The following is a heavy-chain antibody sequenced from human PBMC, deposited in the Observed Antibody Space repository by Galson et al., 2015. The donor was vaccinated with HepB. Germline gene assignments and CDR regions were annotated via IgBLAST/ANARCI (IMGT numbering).Heavy chain of an antibody. J-gene: IGHJ4*02. V-gene: IGHV3-23*01. Sequence: SLRLSCAASGFTFSSYAMSWVRQAPGKGLEWVSGISDSGDDTYYADSVKGRFTISRDNSKNTLWLQMSSLRAEDTAVYYCAKGYPTAADYWGQGTLVTVSS. CDR3: AKGYPTAADY. D-gene: IGHD4-11*01. CDR2: ISDSGDDT. CDR1: GFTFSSYA.